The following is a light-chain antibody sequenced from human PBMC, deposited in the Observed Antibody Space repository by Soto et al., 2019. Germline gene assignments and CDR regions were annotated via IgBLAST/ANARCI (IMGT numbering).Light chain of an antibody. Sequence: SYELTQPPSVSVAPGKTARITCGGNNIGSKSVHWYRQKPGQAPVLVIYYDSDRPSGIPERFSGSNSGNTATLTISRVEAGDEADYYCQVWDSSRDHPVFGGGTKLTVL. CDR3: QVWDSSRDHPV. CDR1: NIGSKS. CDR2: YDS. J-gene: IGLJ2*01. V-gene: IGLV3-21*04.